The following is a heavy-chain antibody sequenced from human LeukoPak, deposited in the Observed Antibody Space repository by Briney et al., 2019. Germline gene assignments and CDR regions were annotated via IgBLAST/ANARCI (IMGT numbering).Heavy chain of an antibody. Sequence: SETLSLTCTVPGGAISSGHYYWSWIRQPAGKGLEWIGRIYTSGSTNYNPSLKSRVTISLDTSKNQFSLNLSSVTAADTAVYYCARDKVDWEGGYYFDYWGQGTLVTVSS. CDR3: ARDKVDWEGGYYFDY. CDR1: GGAISSGHYY. CDR2: IYTSGST. J-gene: IGHJ4*02. V-gene: IGHV4-61*02. D-gene: IGHD3-9*01.